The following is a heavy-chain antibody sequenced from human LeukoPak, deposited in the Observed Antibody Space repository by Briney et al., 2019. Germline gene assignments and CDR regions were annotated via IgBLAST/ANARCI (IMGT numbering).Heavy chain of an antibody. V-gene: IGHV6-1*01. D-gene: IGHD4-17*01. CDR2: TYYRSKWYN. J-gene: IGHJ5*02. Sequence: SQTLSLTCAISGDIVSSNSAAWNWIRQSPSRGLEWLGRTYYRSKWYNDYAVSVKSRITINPDTSENQFSLQLNSVTPEDTAVYYCARWDYGDYGALGFDPWGQGTLVTVSS. CDR3: ARWDYGDYGALGFDP. CDR1: GDIVSSNSAA.